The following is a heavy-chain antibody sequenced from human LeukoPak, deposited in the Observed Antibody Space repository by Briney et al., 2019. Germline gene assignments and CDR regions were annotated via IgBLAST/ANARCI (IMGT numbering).Heavy chain of an antibody. J-gene: IGHJ4*02. CDR3: ARGGSYFDISGYYFY. CDR1: GFTVGSNT. CDR2: IYSGGST. D-gene: IGHD3-22*01. Sequence: GGSLRLSCAASGFTVGSNTMSWVRQAPGKGLEWVSIIYSGGSTSYADSVKGGFTISRDNSKNTLYLQMNSLRTEDTAVYYCARGGSYFDISGYYFYWGQGTLVTVSS. V-gene: IGHV3-53*01.